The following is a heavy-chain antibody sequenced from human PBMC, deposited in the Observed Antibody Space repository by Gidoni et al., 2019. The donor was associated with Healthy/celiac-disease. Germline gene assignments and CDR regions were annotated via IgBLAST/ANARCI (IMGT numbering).Heavy chain of an antibody. CDR3: ARYYYDSSGYYYSGPVDYYYGMDV. D-gene: IGHD3-22*01. CDR2: IYYSGST. Sequence: QVQLQESGPGLVKPSQTLSLTCTVSGGSISSGDYYWSWIRQPPGKGLEWIGYIYYSGSTYYNPSLKSRVTISVDTSKNQFSLKLSSVTAADTAVYYCARYYYDSSGYYYSGPVDYYYGMDVWGQGTTVTVSS. CDR1: GGSISSGDYY. J-gene: IGHJ6*02. V-gene: IGHV4-30-4*01.